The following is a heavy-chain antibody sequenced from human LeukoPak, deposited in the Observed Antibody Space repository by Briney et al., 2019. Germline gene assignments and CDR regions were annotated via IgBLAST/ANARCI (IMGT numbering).Heavy chain of an antibody. J-gene: IGHJ4*02. CDR3: AKSSYNWNPVLSYYFDY. D-gene: IGHD1-1*01. CDR2: ISGSGGST. CDR1: GFTFSSYA. Sequence: SGGSLRLSCAASGFTFSSYAMSWVRQAPGKGLEWVSAISGSGGSTYYADSVKGRFTISRDNSKNTLYLQMNSLRAEDTAVYYCAKSSYNWNPVLSYYFDYWGQGTLVTVSS. V-gene: IGHV3-23*01.